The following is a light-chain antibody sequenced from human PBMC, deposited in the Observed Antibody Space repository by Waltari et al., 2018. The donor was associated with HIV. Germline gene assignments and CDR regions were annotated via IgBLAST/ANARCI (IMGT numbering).Light chain of an antibody. V-gene: IGKV4-1*01. Sequence: DIVIPKSPASPAVSLGERPTFTCSSSQSVLASSDNNNYLVWYQQKPGQPPKLLISWASTRESGVPDRFSGSGSGTDFTLTISSLQAEDVAVYYCQQCYATPLTFGGGTKVEIK. J-gene: IGKJ4*01. CDR3: QQCYATPLT. CDR2: WAS. CDR1: QSVLASSDNNNY.